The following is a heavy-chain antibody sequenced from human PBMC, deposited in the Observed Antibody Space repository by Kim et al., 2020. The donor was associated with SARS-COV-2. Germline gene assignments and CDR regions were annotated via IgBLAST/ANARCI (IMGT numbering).Heavy chain of an antibody. D-gene: IGHD3-3*01. Sequence: ASVKVSCKASGYTFTSYAMNWVRQAPGQGLEWMGWINTNTGNPTYAQGFTGRFVFSLDTSVSTAYLQISSLKAEDTAVYYCARAGVLRFLEWLGSDAFDIWGQGTMVTVSS. CDR2: INTNTGNP. CDR3: ARAGVLRFLEWLGSDAFDI. CDR1: GYTFTSYA. J-gene: IGHJ3*02. V-gene: IGHV7-4-1*02.